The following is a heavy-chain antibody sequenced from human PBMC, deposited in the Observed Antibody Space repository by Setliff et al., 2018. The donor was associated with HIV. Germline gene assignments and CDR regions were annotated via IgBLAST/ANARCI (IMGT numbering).Heavy chain of an antibody. CDR1: GYTLTELS. D-gene: IGHD3-22*01. J-gene: IGHJ3*02. Sequence: ASVKVSCKVSGYTLTELSRHWVRQTPGKGLEWMGGFDPEDGEIIYVKKFHGRVTMTEDTSTDTAYMELSSLTSEDTAVYFCATRSYYYDSRGYSSRGAFDIWGQGTMVTVSS. V-gene: IGHV1-24*01. CDR3: ATRSYYYDSRGYSSRGAFDI. CDR2: FDPEDGEI.